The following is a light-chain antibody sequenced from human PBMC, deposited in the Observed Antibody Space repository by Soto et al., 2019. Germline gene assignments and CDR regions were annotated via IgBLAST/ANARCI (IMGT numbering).Light chain of an antibody. V-gene: IGKV1-39*01. Sequence: DIQMTQSPSSLSASVGDRVTITCRASQSIGNYLNWYQHKPGKAPKLLIYAASSLQSGVPSRFSGSGSGTDFTITINSLQPEDFATYFCHQSHSSPYTFGQGTKLEIK. CDR3: HQSHSSPYT. CDR1: QSIGNY. J-gene: IGKJ2*01. CDR2: AAS.